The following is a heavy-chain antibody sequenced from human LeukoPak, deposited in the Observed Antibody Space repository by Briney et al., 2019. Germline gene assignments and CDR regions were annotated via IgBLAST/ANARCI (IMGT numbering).Heavy chain of an antibody. CDR1: GYSISSGYY. V-gene: IGHV4-38-2*01. CDR2: IYHSGST. CDR3: ARGVEYYDFWSGYYYFDY. J-gene: IGHJ4*02. Sequence: PSETLSLTCAVSGYSISSGYYCGWIRQPPGKGLEWIGSIYHSGSTYYNPSLKSRVTISVDTSKNQFSLKLSSVTAADTAVYYCARGVEYYDFWSGYYYFDYWGQGTLVTVSS. D-gene: IGHD3-3*01.